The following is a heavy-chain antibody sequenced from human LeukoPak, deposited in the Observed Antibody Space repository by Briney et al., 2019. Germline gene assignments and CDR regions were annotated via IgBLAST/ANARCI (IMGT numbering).Heavy chain of an antibody. CDR1: GFTLSQYD. Sequence: GGSLRLSCAASGFTLSQYDIHWVRQAPGKGLEWVSSISGSSKYIYYADSVKGRFTISRDNAKNSLYLQMNSLRAEDTAVYYCAREPFWSGYYSNLHFDYWGQGTLVTVSS. CDR3: AREPFWSGYYSNLHFDY. V-gene: IGHV3-21*06. CDR2: ISGSSKYI. J-gene: IGHJ4*02. D-gene: IGHD3-3*01.